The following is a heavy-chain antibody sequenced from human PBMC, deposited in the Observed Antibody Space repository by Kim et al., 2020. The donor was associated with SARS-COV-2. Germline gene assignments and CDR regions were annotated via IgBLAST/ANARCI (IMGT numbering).Heavy chain of an antibody. D-gene: IGHD2-2*02. CDR3: ARGAISSPGRLYY. CDR1: GYTFSDFG. J-gene: IGHJ4*02. V-gene: IGHV1-18*01. Sequence: ASVKVSCKTSGYTFSDFGITWVRQVPGQGLEWMGWISTYNGNTNYVQKLQGRVTMAADTSKSTSYMELRSLTSDDTAVYFSARGAISSPGRLYYWGQGTLVTVSS. CDR2: ISTYNGNT.